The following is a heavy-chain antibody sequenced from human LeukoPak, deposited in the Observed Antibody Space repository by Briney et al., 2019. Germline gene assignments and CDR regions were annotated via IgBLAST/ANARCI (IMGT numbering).Heavy chain of an antibody. D-gene: IGHD3-22*01. J-gene: IGHJ4*02. CDR3: AEPEGGYYDIRPD. CDR1: GFTFSSYA. CDR2: ISYDGSNK. V-gene: IGHV3-30*04. Sequence: GGSLRLSCAASGFTFSSYAMHWVRQAPGKGLEWVAVISYDGSNKYYADSVKGRFTISRDNSKNTLYLQMNSLRAEDTAVYYCAEPEGGYYDIRPDWGQGTLVTVSS.